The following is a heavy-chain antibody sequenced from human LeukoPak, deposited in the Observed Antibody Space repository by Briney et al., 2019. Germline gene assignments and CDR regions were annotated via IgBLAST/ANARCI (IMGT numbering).Heavy chain of an antibody. Sequence: PSETLSLTCTVSGGSISSSSYYWGWIRQPPGKGLEWIGSIYYSGSTYYNPSLKSRVTISVDTSKNQFSLKLSSVTAADTAVYYCARDGYLDSFKPWGQGTLVTVSS. J-gene: IGHJ5*02. V-gene: IGHV4-39*07. D-gene: IGHD5-18*01. CDR1: GGSISSSSYY. CDR3: ARDGYLDSFKP. CDR2: IYYSGST.